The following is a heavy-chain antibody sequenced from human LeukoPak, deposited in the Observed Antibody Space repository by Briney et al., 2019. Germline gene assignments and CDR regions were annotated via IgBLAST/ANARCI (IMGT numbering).Heavy chain of an antibody. CDR2: ISYDGSNK. CDR1: GFTFSSYA. D-gene: IGHD5-12*01. Sequence: GGSLRLSCAASGFTFSSYAMHWVRQAPGKGLEWVVVISYDGSNKYYADSVKGRFTISRDNSKNTLYLQMNSLRAEDTAVYYCAREWPSSYYYYGMDVWGQGTTVTVSS. V-gene: IGHV3-30-3*01. J-gene: IGHJ6*02. CDR3: AREWPSSYYYYGMDV.